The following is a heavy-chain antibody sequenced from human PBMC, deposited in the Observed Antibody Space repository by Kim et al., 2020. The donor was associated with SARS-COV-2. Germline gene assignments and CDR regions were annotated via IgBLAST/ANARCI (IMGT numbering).Heavy chain of an antibody. D-gene: IGHD1-20*01. CDR1: GGTFSSYA. CDR3: AIHNWNDVYYYFDY. CDR2: IIPIFGTA. V-gene: IGHV1-69*13. Sequence: SVKVSCKASGGTFSSYAISWVRQAPGQGLEWMGGIIPIFGTANYAQKFQGRVTITADESTSRAYMELSSLRSEDTAVYYCAIHNWNDVYYYFDYWGQGTLVTVSS. J-gene: IGHJ4*02.